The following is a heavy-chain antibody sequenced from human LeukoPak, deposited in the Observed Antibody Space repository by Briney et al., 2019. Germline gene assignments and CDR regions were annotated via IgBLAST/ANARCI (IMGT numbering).Heavy chain of an antibody. D-gene: IGHD1-26*01. CDR2: ISSSSSYI. J-gene: IGHJ3*02. Sequence: GGSLRFSCAASGFTFSSYSMNWVRQAPGKGLEWVSSISSSSSYIYYADSVKGRFTISRDNAKNSLYLQMNSLRAEDTAVYYCARDFSEGSGSYLAFDIWGQGTMVTVSS. V-gene: IGHV3-21*01. CDR1: GFTFSSYS. CDR3: ARDFSEGSGSYLAFDI.